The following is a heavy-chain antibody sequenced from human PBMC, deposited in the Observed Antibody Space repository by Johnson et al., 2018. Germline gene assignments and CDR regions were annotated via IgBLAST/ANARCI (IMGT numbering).Heavy chain of an antibody. J-gene: IGHJ6*02. CDR1: GFTFSSYG. CDR2: ISYDGSNK. Sequence: QVQLVQSGGGVVQPGRSLRLSCAASGFTFSSYGMHWVRQAPGKGLEWVAVISYDGSNKYYADSVKGRFTISRDNSKNTLYLQMNSPRAEDTAVYYCAKGHSSGCQWCYYGMDVWGQGTTVTVSS. D-gene: IGHD6-19*01. V-gene: IGHV3-30*18. CDR3: AKGHSSGCQWCYYGMDV.